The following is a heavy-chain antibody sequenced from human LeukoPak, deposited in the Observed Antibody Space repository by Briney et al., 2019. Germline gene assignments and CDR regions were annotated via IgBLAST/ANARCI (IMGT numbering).Heavy chain of an antibody. CDR2: IRSKANSYAT. Sequence: GGSLRLSCAASGFTFSGSAMHWVRQASGKGLEWVGRIRSKANSYATAYAASVKGRFTIPRDDSKNTAYLQMNSLKTEDTAVYYCTIVLDYYDSSGYYRYHDYWGQGTLVTVSS. J-gene: IGHJ4*02. D-gene: IGHD3-22*01. CDR3: TIVLDYYDSSGYYRYHDY. V-gene: IGHV3-73*01. CDR1: GFTFSGSA.